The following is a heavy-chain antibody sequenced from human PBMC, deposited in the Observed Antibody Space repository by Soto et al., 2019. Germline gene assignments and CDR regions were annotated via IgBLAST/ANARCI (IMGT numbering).Heavy chain of an antibody. D-gene: IGHD1-26*01. Sequence: PSETLSLTCTVSGGSISSGGYYWIWIRHHPGKGLEWIGYIYYSGSTYYNPSLKSRVTISVDTSKNQFSLKLSSVTAADTAVYYCARSPPGMRRGGNYLDYWGQGTLVTVSS. V-gene: IGHV4-31*03. CDR1: GGSISSGGYY. CDR2: IYYSGST. CDR3: ARSPPGMRRGGNYLDY. J-gene: IGHJ4*02.